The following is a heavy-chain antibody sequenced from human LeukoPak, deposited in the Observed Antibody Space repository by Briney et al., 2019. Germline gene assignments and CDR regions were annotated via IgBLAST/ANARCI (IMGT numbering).Heavy chain of an antibody. Sequence: GASVKVSCKASGYTFTSYYMHWVRQAPGQGLEWMGIINPSGGSTSYAQKFQGRVTMTRDTSTSTVYMELSSLRSEDTAVYYCARRAPYYYDSSGPSPFDYWGQGTLVTVSS. J-gene: IGHJ4*02. D-gene: IGHD3-22*01. CDR2: INPSGGST. CDR3: ARRAPYYYDSSGPSPFDY. V-gene: IGHV1-46*01. CDR1: GYTFTSYY.